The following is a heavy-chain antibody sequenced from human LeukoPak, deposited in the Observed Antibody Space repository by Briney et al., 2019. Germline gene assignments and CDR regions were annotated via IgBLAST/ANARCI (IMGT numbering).Heavy chain of an antibody. CDR3: ARWSGIRHSVDY. CDR2: INQDGSET. J-gene: IGHJ4*02. D-gene: IGHD3-3*01. V-gene: IGHV3-7*04. Sequence: GGSLRLSCAASGFTFSSYWMIWVRQAPGKGLQWVANINQDGSETHYLDSVKGRFTISRDDAKSSLILQMNSLRVEDAAVYSCARWSGIRHSVDYWGQGTLVTVSS. CDR1: GFTFSSYW.